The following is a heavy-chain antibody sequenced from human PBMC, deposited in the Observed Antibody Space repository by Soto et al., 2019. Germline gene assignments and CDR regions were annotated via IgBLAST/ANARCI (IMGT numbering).Heavy chain of an antibody. CDR1: GGSISSYY. CDR2: IYYSGST. D-gene: IGHD5-18*01. J-gene: IGHJ6*03. Sequence: SETLSLTCTVSGGSISSYYWSWIRQPPGKGLEWIGYIYYSGSTNYNPSLKSRVTISVETSKNQFSLKLSSVTAADTAVYYCARHDVDTYYYYYMDVWGKGTTVTVSS. CDR3: ARHDVDTYYYYYMDV. V-gene: IGHV4-59*08.